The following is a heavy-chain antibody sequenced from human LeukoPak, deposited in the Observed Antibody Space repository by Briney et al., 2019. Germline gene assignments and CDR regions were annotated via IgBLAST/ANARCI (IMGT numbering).Heavy chain of an antibody. CDR1: GGSISTYS. V-gene: IGHV4-4*07. CDR2: IFASGTT. CDR3: ARGTLYGEYVFDY. Sequence: SETLSLTCTVSGGSISTYSWNWIRQPAGKGLEWIGRIFASGTTKYNPSLKSRVTMSVETSKNQFSLKLSSVTAADTAVYYCARGTLYGEYVFDYWGQGTLVTVSS. J-gene: IGHJ4*02. D-gene: IGHD4-17*01.